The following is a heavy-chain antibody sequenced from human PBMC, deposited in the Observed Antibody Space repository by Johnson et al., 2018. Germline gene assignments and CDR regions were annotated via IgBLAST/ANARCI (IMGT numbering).Heavy chain of an antibody. CDR2: NYYSGST. D-gene: IGHD2-21*01. CDR3: ARDGEAYGDYYYGMDV. J-gene: IGHJ6*02. V-gene: IGHV4-59*01. CDR1: GGSISSYY. Sequence: QVQLVESGPGLVKPSETLSLTCTVSGGSISSYYWSWIRQPPGTGLEWIGYNYYSGSTNYNPSLTSLVTISVDTSKNQFSLKLSSVTAADTAVYYGARDGEAYGDYYYGMDVWGQGTTVTVSS.